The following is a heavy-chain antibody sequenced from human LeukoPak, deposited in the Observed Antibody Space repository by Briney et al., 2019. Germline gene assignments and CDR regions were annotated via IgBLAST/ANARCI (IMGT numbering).Heavy chain of an antibody. CDR3: ARVSVRFGELSSKFFDY. CDR2: ISGSGGST. J-gene: IGHJ4*02. V-gene: IGHV3-23*01. CDR1: GFTFSSYA. D-gene: IGHD3-10*01. Sequence: PGGSLRLSCAASGFTFSSYAMSWVRQAPGKGLEWVSAISGSGGSTYYADSVKGRFTISRDNSKNTLYLQMNSLRAEDTAVYYCARVSVRFGELSSKFFDYWGQGTLVTVSS.